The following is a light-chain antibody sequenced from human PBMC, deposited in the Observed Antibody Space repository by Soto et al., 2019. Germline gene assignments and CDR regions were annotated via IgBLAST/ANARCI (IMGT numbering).Light chain of an antibody. CDR2: DAS. J-gene: IGKJ1*01. CDR3: LQHKSYPRT. V-gene: IGKV1-5*01. Sequence: DIQMTQSPSTLSASVGDRVTITCRASQSITTWLAWYQQKPGQAPNLLIYDASSLQSGVPPRFSGSGSGTEFTLTISSLQPEDFATYYCLQHKSYPRTFGQGTKVDIK. CDR1: QSITTW.